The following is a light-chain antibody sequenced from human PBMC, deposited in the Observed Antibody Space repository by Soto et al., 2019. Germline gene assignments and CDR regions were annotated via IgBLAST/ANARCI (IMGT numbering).Light chain of an antibody. Sequence: DSQKTPSPATMLASVGDRVTITCRASQSISSWLAWYQQKPGKAPKLLIYDASSLESGVPSRFSGSGSGTEFTLTISSLQPDDFATYYCQQYETFGQGTKVDIK. V-gene: IGKV1-5*01. CDR2: DAS. J-gene: IGKJ1*01. CDR1: QSISSW. CDR3: QQYET.